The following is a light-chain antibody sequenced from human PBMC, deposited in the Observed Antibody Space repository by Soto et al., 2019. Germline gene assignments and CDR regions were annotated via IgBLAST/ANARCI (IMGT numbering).Light chain of an antibody. CDR2: AAS. Sequence: EIVLTQSPGTLSLSPGERATLSCRAGQSVSSNSLAWYQRKPGQAPRLLIYAASTRATGIPDRFSGSGSGTDSTLTISRLEPEDFAVYYCQQYGSSPLTFGGGTKVDIK. CDR3: QQYGSSPLT. J-gene: IGKJ4*01. CDR1: QSVSSNS. V-gene: IGKV3-20*01.